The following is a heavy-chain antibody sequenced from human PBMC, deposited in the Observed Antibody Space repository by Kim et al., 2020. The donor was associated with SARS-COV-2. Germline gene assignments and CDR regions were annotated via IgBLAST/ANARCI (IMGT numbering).Heavy chain of an antibody. CDR2: IYYSGST. Sequence: SETLSLTCTVSGRSISSYYWSWIRQPPGKGLEWIGYIYYSGSTNYNPSLKSRVTISVDTSKNQFSLKLSSVTAADTAVYYCASNLGGYGDYRRYYYYYYGMDVWGQGTTVTVSS. D-gene: IGHD4-17*01. CDR1: GRSISSYY. CDR3: ASNLGGYGDYRRYYYYYYGMDV. V-gene: IGHV4-59*13. J-gene: IGHJ6*02.